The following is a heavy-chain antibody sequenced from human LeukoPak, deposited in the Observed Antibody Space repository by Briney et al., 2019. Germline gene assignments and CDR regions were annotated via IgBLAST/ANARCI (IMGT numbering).Heavy chain of an antibody. Sequence: GASVKVSCKASGGTFSSYAISWVRQAPGQGLEWMGRIIPILGIANYAQKLQGRVTMTTDTSTSTAYMELRSLRSDDTAVYYCAGAGYCTNGVCYTSSTFDYWGQGTLVTVSS. CDR2: IIPILGIA. CDR1: GGTFSSYA. V-gene: IGHV1-69*04. CDR3: AGAGYCTNGVCYTSSTFDY. D-gene: IGHD2-8*01. J-gene: IGHJ4*02.